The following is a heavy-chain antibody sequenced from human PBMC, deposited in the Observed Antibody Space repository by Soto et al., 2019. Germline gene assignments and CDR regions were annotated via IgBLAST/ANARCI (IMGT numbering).Heavy chain of an antibody. D-gene: IGHD3-22*01. Sequence: QVQLQESGPGLVKPSQTLSLTCTVSGGSISSGDYYWSWIRKPPGKCMEWIGYIYYSGSTYYNPSLQSRVTLSVDTSQNQCSLKLCSVTAADTAVYYCARDLTYYYDSSANTMAFDIWGQGTMVTVSS. J-gene: IGHJ3*02. V-gene: IGHV4-30-4*01. CDR3: ARDLTYYYDSSANTMAFDI. CDR1: GGSISSGDYY. CDR2: IYYSGST.